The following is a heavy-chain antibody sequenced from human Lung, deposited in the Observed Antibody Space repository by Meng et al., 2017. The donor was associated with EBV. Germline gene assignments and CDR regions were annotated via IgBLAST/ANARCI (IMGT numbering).Heavy chain of an antibody. CDR1: GGSVRSSNW. CDR3: ARVRSIAAAVIDY. CDR2: IYHSWST. J-gene: IGHJ4*02. V-gene: IGHV4-4*02. Sequence: QVRVEEQGPGLVCVSATFSLYCAVSGGSVRSSNWWSWVSKPRGTVMEWFGAIYHSWSTKYNQCLQHRVNISVDKFKNQFSLKVSSVNSEETAVYYFARVRSIAAAVIDYWGQGTLVTVSS. D-gene: IGHD6-13*01.